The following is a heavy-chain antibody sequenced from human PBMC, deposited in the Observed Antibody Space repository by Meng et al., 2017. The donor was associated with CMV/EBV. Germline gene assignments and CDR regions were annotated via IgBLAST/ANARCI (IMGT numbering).Heavy chain of an antibody. J-gene: IGHJ4*02. CDR1: GGTFSSYT. D-gene: IGHD6-6*01. CDR2: IIPILGIA. V-gene: IGHV1-69*02. Sequence: SVKVSCKASGGTFSSYTISWVRQAPGQGLEWMGRIIPILGIANYVQKFQGRVTITADKSTSTAYMELSSLRSEDTAVYYCARAGSSSSSAGIDYWGQGTLVTVSS. CDR3: ARAGSSSSSAGIDY.